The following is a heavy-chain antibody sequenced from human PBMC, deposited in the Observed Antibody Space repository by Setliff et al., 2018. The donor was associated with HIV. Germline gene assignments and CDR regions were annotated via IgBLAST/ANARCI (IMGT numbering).Heavy chain of an antibody. J-gene: IGHJ4*02. CDR2: IAGNKGTT. CDR1: GGSLSGYY. D-gene: IGHD3-9*01. Sequence: ETLSLTCAVYGGSLSGYYWSWIRQPPGKGLEWVSAIAGNKGTTFYADSVKGRFTISKDNSENTIFLQMSSLRAEDTAIYYCAKTVICGDYDILTGSHYVFESWGRGSLVTVSS. V-gene: IGHV3-23*01. CDR3: AKTVICGDYDILTGSHYVFES.